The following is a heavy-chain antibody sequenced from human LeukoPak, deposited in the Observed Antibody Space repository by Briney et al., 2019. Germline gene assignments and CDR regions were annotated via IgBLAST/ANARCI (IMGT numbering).Heavy chain of an antibody. CDR3: ARLLWFGGYYFNY. J-gene: IGHJ4*02. D-gene: IGHD3-10*01. CDR1: GYSFSSGYY. CDR2: IYHSGST. Sequence: SETLSLTCAVSGYSFSSGYYWGLIRQPPGKGQEWIESIYHSGSTYYNPSLKSRFTISGDTSKNQFYLKLSCVTAADTAVFYCARLLWFGGYYFNYWGQGTLVTVSS. V-gene: IGHV4-38-2*01.